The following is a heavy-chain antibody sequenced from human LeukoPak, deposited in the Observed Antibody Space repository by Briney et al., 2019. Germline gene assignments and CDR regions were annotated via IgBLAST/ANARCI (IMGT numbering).Heavy chain of an antibody. Sequence: PSETLSLTCAVYGGSFSGYYWSWIRQPPGKGLEWIGEINHSGSTNYNPSLKSRVTISVDTSKNQFSLKLSSGTAAETAVYYCARGKQWLVLPPQGWFDPWGQGTLVTVSS. CDR3: ARGKQWLVLPPQGWFDP. J-gene: IGHJ5*02. CDR2: INHSGST. V-gene: IGHV4-34*01. D-gene: IGHD6-19*01. CDR1: GGSFSGYY.